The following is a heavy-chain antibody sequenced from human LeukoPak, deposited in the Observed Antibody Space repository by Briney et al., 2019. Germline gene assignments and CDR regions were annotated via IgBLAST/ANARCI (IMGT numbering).Heavy chain of an antibody. V-gene: IGHV3-48*03. D-gene: IGHD2-2*01. J-gene: IGHJ4*02. CDR3: ARGRYQLPYS. Sequence: GGSLRLSCAASGFTFSTYEMNWVRQAPGKGLEWLSYISSSGSTIYYADSVKGRFTISRDNAKNSLYLQMNSLRAEDTAVYYCARGRYQLPYSWGQGTLVTVSS. CDR1: GFTFSTYE. CDR2: ISSSGSTI.